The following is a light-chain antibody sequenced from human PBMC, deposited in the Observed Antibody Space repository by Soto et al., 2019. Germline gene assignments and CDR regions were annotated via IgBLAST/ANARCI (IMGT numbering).Light chain of an antibody. CDR3: QQYNSYSPFT. CDR1: QSVSSS. J-gene: IGKJ2*01. CDR2: RTS. Sequence: DIQMTQSPSTLSASVGDRVTITCRASQSVSSSLAWYQQKPGKAPRLLIYRTSTLENGVPSRFSGSGSGTEFSLTISSLRPDDFATYYCQQYNSYSPFTFGQGTKLEI. V-gene: IGKV1-5*03.